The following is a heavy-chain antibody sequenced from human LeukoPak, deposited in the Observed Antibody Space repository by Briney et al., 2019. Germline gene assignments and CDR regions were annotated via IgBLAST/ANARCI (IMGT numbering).Heavy chain of an antibody. CDR1: GYSISSGYY. CDR3: ARRSDETGGFDY. D-gene: IGHD7-27*01. CDR2: IYHSGST. Sequence: SETLSLTCTVSGYSISSGYYWGWIRQPPGKGLEWIGSIYHSGSTYYNPSLKSRVTISVDTSKNQFSLKLSSVTAADTAVYYCARRSDETGGFDYWGQGTLVAVSS. V-gene: IGHV4-38-2*02. J-gene: IGHJ4*02.